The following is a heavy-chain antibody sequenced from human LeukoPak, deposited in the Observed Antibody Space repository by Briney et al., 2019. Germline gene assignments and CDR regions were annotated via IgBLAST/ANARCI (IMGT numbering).Heavy chain of an antibody. J-gene: IGHJ4*02. CDR3: ARDCSGRNWARDFDY. CDR2: ISSNSRTI. Sequence: GGSLRLSCAASGFTFCEYSLIWVRQAPGEGLEWVSYISSNSRTIYYADSVKGRFTMSRDNDKNSMYLQMNSLRAEDTAVYYCARDCSGRNWARDFDYWGQGTLVTVSS. V-gene: IGHV3-48*01. CDR1: GFTFCEYS. D-gene: IGHD2-15*01.